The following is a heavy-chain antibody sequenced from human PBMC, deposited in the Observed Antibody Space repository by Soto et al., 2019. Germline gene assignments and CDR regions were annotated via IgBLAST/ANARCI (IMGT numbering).Heavy chain of an antibody. V-gene: IGHV4-39*01. D-gene: IGHD4-17*01. CDR3: ARRAVTTLGYYYGMDV. CDR2: IYYSGST. Sequence: SETLSLTCAVSGGSISSSSYYWGWIRQPPGKGLEWIGSIYYSGSTYYNPSLKSRVTISVDTSKNQFSLKLSSVTAADTAVYYCARRAVTTLGYYYGMDVWGQGTTVTVSS. J-gene: IGHJ6*02. CDR1: GGSISSSSYY.